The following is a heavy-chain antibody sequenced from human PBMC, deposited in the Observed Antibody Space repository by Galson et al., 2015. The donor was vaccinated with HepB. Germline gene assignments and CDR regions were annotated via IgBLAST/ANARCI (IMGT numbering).Heavy chain of an antibody. J-gene: IGHJ4*02. D-gene: IGHD3-16*01. V-gene: IGHV3-64D*06. CDR3: VKGGGSYDYVDY. CDR2: ISSNGGST. CDR1: GFTFSSYA. Sequence: SLRLSCAASGFTFSSYAMSWVRQAPGKGLEYVSAISSNGGSTYYADSVKGRFTISRDNSKNTLDLQMSSLRAEDTAVYYCVKGGGSYDYVDYWGQGTLVTVSS.